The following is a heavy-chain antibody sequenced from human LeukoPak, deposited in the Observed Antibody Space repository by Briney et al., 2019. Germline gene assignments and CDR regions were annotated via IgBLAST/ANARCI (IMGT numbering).Heavy chain of an antibody. V-gene: IGHV3-23*01. Sequence: PGGSLRLSCAASGFTFSSYGMNWVRQAPGKGLEWVSGIRGNGVTTYYADSVKGRFTISRDNSKNTLYLQMSSLGAEDTAVYYCAELGITMIGGVWGKETTVTISS. CDR1: GFTFSSYG. CDR2: IRGNGVTT. CDR3: AELGITMIGGV. J-gene: IGHJ6*04. D-gene: IGHD3-10*02.